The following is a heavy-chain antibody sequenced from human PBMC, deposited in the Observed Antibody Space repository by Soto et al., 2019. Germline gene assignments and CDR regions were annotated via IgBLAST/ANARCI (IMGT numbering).Heavy chain of an antibody. J-gene: IGHJ3*02. CDR1: GYTFTSYY. Sequence: GASVKVSCKASGYTFTSYYMHWVRQAPGQGLEWMGIINPSGGSTSYAQKFQGRVTMTRDTSTSTVYMELSSLRSEDTAMYYCATNIVAPDAFDIWGQGTMVTVSS. D-gene: IGHD5-12*01. V-gene: IGHV1-46*01. CDR2: INPSGGST. CDR3: ATNIVAPDAFDI.